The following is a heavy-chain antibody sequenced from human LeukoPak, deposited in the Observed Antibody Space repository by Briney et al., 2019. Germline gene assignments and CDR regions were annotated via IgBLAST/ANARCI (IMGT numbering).Heavy chain of an antibody. Sequence: GRSLRLSCAASGFTFSSYGMHWVRQAPGKGLEWVAVIWYDGSNKYYADSVKGRFTISRDNSKNTLYLQMNSLRAEDTAVYYCARVAQYSSGSYDYWGQGTLVTVSS. CDR2: IWYDGSNK. J-gene: IGHJ4*02. D-gene: IGHD6-19*01. CDR3: ARVAQYSSGSYDY. CDR1: GFTFSSYG. V-gene: IGHV3-33*01.